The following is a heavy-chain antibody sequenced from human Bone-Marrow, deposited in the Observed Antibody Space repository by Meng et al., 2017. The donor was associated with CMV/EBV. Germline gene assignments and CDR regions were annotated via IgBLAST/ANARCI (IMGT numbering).Heavy chain of an antibody. V-gene: IGHV3-20*04. D-gene: IGHD3-22*01. CDR2: INWNGGST. CDR3: ARDPTYYYDSSGYSYYYYYGMDV. CDR1: GFTFDDYG. J-gene: IGHJ6*02. Sequence: GESLKISCAASGFTFDDYGMSWVRQAPGKGLEWVSGINWNGGSTGYADSVKGRFTIPRDNAKNSLYLQMNSLRAEDTAVYYCARDPTYYYDSSGYSYYYYYGMDVWGQGTTVTVSS.